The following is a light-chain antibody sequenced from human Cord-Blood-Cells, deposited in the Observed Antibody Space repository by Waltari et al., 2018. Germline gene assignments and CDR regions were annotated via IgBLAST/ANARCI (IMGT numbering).Light chain of an antibody. CDR3: QQRSNWPPYT. V-gene: IGKV3-11*01. CDR2: DAS. Sequence: ERVTLSCRASQSVSSYLAWYQQKPGQAPRLLIYDASNRATGIPARFSGSGSGTDFTLTISSLEPEDFAVYYCQQRSNWPPYTFGQGTKLEIK. J-gene: IGKJ2*01. CDR1: QSVSSY.